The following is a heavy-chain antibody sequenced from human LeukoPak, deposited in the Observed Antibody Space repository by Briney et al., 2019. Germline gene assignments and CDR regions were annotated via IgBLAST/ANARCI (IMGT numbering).Heavy chain of an antibody. CDR2: IYSSVST. V-gene: IGHV4-4*09. J-gene: IGHJ6*03. D-gene: IGHD2-15*01. CDR1: GDSINDHY. Sequence: SETLSLTCTVSGDSINDHYWSWIRQPPGEGLEWIAYIYSSVSTNYNPSLKSRVTISIDTSKRQFSLMLTSVTGADEAVYYCARQRCRGGSCHRVDQLYYMDVWGKGTTVTVSS. CDR3: ARQRCRGGSCHRVDQLYYMDV.